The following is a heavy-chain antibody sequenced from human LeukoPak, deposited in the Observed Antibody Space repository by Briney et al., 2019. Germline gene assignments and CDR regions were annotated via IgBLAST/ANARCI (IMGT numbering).Heavy chain of an antibody. CDR3: ARGEGLYPEYFQH. J-gene: IGHJ1*01. D-gene: IGHD3-16*02. Sequence: GGSLRLSCAASGFTFSSYWMSWVRQAPGKGLEWVANIKQDGSEKYYVDSVKGRFTISRDNAKNSLYLQMNSLRAEDTAVYYCARGEGLYPEYFQHWGQGTLVTVSS. CDR1: GFTFSSYW. CDR2: IKQDGSEK. V-gene: IGHV3-7*01.